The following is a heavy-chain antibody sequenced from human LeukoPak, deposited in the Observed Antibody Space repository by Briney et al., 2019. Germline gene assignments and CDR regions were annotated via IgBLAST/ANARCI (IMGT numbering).Heavy chain of an antibody. J-gene: IGHJ3*02. CDR3: ARVGRRSGSYSYAFDI. CDR1: GGTFSSYA. CDR2: IIPIFGTA. Sequence: GASVKVSCKASGGTFSSYAISWVGQAPGQGLEWMGGIIPIFGTANYAQKFQGRVTITADESTSTAYMELSSLRSEDTAVYYCARVGRRSGSYSYAFDIWGQGTMVTVSS. D-gene: IGHD3-10*01. V-gene: IGHV1-69*13.